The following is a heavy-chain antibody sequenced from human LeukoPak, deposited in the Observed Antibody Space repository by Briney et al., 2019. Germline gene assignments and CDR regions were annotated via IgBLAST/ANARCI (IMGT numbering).Heavy chain of an antibody. CDR3: ARDPYSSSSIYFQH. Sequence: GGSLRLSCAASGFTFSSYSMNWVRQAPGKGLEWVSYISSSSSTIYYADSVKGRFTISRDNAKNSLYLQMNSLRAEDTAVYYCARDPYSSSSIYFQHWGQGTLVTVSS. J-gene: IGHJ1*01. V-gene: IGHV3-48*01. CDR2: ISSSSSTI. D-gene: IGHD6-6*01. CDR1: GFTFSSYS.